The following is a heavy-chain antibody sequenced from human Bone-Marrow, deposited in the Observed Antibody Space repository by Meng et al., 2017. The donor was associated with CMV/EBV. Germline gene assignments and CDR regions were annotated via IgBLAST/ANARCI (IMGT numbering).Heavy chain of an antibody. CDR2: IYYSGTT. D-gene: IGHD4/OR15-4a*01. CDR1: GGSINSTSYY. Sequence: SETLSLTCTVSGGSINSTSYYWGWIRQPPGKGLEWIGSIYYSGTTYYNPSLKSRVTMSVDTSKNQFSLKLSSVTAADTAVYFCARHLSMVLTPYDVFDIWGQGTRVTGSS. CDR3: ARHLSMVLTPYDVFDI. V-gene: IGHV4-39*01. J-gene: IGHJ3*02.